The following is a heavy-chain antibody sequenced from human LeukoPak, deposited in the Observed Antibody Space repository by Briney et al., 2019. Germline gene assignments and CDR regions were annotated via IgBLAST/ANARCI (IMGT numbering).Heavy chain of an antibody. D-gene: IGHD3-3*01. CDR2: IYYSGST. J-gene: IGHJ4*02. CDR1: GGSISSYN. CDR3: ARYGNDFWSGSYYFDY. Sequence: SETLSLTCTVSGGSISSYNWSWIRQPPGKGLEWIGYIYYSGSTNYNPSLKSRVTISVDTSKNQFSLKLSSVTAADTAVYYCARYGNDFWSGSYYFDYWGQGTLVTVSS. V-gene: IGHV4-59*08.